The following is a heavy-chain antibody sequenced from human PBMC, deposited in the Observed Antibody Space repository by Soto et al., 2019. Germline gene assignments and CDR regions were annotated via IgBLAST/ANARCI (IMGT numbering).Heavy chain of an antibody. CDR1: GFTFSGYA. D-gene: IGHD6-13*01. CDR2: ISGSGGST. Sequence: GGSLRLSCAASGFTFSGYAMSWVRQAPGKGLEWVSAISGSGGSTYYADSVKGRFTISRDNSKNTLYLQMNSLRAEDTAVYYCAKDPGIAAAGTAQNYWGKGTMVTVSS. J-gene: IGHJ4*02. CDR3: AKDPGIAAAGTAQNY. V-gene: IGHV3-23*01.